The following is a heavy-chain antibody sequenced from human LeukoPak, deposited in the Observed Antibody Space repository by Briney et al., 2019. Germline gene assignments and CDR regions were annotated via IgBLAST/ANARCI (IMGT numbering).Heavy chain of an antibody. CDR2: ISRSSTTI. Sequence: GGSLRLSCAASGFTFINYAMSWVRQAPAKGLEWVSYISRSSTTIYYADSVKGRFTISRDNAKNSLYLQMNSLRAEDAAVYHCATDYYDSSGYYTGSYWGQGTLVTVSS. CDR3: ATDYYDSSGYYTGSY. V-gene: IGHV3-48*01. CDR1: GFTFINYA. D-gene: IGHD3-22*01. J-gene: IGHJ4*02.